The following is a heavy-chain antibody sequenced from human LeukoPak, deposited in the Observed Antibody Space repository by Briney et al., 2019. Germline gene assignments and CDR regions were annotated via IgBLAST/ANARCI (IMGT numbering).Heavy chain of an antibody. Sequence: SETLSLTCTVSGGSLSSYYWSWIRQPAGKGLEWIWHIYTSGSTNYNPSLKSRVTMSVDTSKNQFSLKLSSVTAADTAVYFCARGWRFYYGSGRSDAFDIWGQGTMVTVSS. CDR1: GGSLSSYY. D-gene: IGHD3-10*01. J-gene: IGHJ3*02. CDR2: IYTSGST. V-gene: IGHV4-4*07. CDR3: ARGWRFYYGSGRSDAFDI.